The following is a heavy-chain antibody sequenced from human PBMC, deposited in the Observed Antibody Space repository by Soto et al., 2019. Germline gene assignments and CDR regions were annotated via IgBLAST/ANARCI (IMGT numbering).Heavy chain of an antibody. CDR3: VSYRGAFYFDH. Sequence: SETLSLTCTVSGGSMSSNYCSWIRQSPGKGLEWIGFVYYGGTNYNPSFESRVTMSVDTPKNQFSLELNSVTAADTAVYYCVSYRGAFYFDHWGQGALVTVSS. CDR2: VYYGGT. J-gene: IGHJ4*02. D-gene: IGHD4-4*01. CDR1: GGSMSSNY. V-gene: IGHV4-59*01.